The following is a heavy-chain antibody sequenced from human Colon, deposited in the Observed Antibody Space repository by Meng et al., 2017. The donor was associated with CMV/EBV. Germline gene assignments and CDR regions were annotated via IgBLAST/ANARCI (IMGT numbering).Heavy chain of an antibody. V-gene: IGHV1-46*01. CDR3: TRDIVL. CDR2: SKPSGGSK. CDR1: GFTFSTQD. Sequence: QSEAEVTKPAASVKVSCKAAGFTFSTQDIHWVRPVPGQGLEWRGLSKPSGGSKGYAKKFQGRVTMNRDTSTSTVYMELSSLRSEDPDMYYCTRDIVLWGQGTLVTVSS. J-gene: IGHJ4*02. D-gene: IGHD2-15*01.